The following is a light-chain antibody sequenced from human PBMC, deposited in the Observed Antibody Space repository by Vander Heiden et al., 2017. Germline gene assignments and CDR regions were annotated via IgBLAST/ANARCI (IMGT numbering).Light chain of an antibody. V-gene: IGKV3-15*01. Sequence: EIVLTQSPATLSVSPGERATLSCRASQSVSSNLAWYQQNPGKAPRLLIYGASTRATGIPARFGGGGSGTEFTLTISSLQSEDFAVYYCQQYNNWTRTFGQGTKVEIK. J-gene: IGKJ1*01. CDR3: QQYNNWTRT. CDR1: QSVSSN. CDR2: GAS.